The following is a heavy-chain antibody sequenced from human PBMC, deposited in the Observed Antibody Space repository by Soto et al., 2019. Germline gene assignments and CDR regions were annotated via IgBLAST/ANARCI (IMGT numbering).Heavy chain of an antibody. Sequence: SETLSLTCAVSGGSISSSNWWSWVRQPPGKGLEWIGEIYHSGSTDYNPSLKSRVTISVDKSKNQFSLKLSSVTAADTAVYYCAATLGAYYDFWSGDYYYGMDVWGQGTTVTVSS. CDR2: IYHSGST. V-gene: IGHV4-4*02. J-gene: IGHJ6*02. CDR3: AATLGAYYDFWSGDYYYGMDV. CDR1: GGSISSSNW. D-gene: IGHD3-3*01.